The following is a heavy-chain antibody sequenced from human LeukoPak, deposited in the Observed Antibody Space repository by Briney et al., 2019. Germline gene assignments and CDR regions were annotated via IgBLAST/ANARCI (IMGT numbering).Heavy chain of an antibody. CDR2: WYSTGTT. CDR3: ARLPITFGGVIVIP. CDR1: GGSITSSRYY. Sequence: SETLSLTCTVSGGSITSSRYYWSWIRQPAGKGLEWIGRWYSTGTTNYNPSLKSRVTISVDTSKDQFSLKLSSVTAADTAVYYCARLPITFGGVIVIPWGQGTLVTVSS. D-gene: IGHD3-16*02. V-gene: IGHV4-61*02. J-gene: IGHJ5*02.